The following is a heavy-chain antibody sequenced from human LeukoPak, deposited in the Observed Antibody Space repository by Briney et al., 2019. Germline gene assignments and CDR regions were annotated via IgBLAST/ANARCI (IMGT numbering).Heavy chain of an antibody. CDR1: GDSVSSKSAA. Sequence: SQTLSLTCAISGDSVSSKSAAWNWIRQSPSRGLEWLGRTFYRSKWRYDYAVTVKSRIAISPDTSKNQFSLRLNSVTADDTAMYYCARETGQWLPFDIWGQGTMVTVSS. CDR2: TFYRSKWRY. J-gene: IGHJ3*02. D-gene: IGHD6-19*01. CDR3: ARETGQWLPFDI. V-gene: IGHV6-1*01.